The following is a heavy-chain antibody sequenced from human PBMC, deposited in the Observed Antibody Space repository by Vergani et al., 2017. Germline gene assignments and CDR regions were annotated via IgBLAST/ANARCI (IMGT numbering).Heavy chain of an antibody. Sequence: EVQLVESGGGLVQPGRSLRLSCAASGFTFDDYAMHWVRQAPGKGLEWVSGISWNSGSIGYADSVKGRFTITRDNAKNSLYLQMNSLRAEDMALYYCAKDKGKWLVVGAFDIWGQGTMVTVSS. CDR1: GFTFDDYA. V-gene: IGHV3-9*03. CDR3: AKDKGKWLVVGAFDI. J-gene: IGHJ3*02. D-gene: IGHD6-19*01. CDR2: ISWNSGSI.